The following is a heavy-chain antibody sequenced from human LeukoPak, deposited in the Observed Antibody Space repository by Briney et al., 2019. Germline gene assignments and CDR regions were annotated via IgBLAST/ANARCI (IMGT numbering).Heavy chain of an antibody. V-gene: IGHV1-69*05. CDR1: GGTFSSYA. J-gene: IGHJ6*03. D-gene: IGHD5-24*01. CDR3: ARAHVEMATTGVYYYYMDV. Sequence: SVKVSCKASGGTFSSYAISWVRQAPGQGLEWMGGIIPIFGTANYAQKFQGRVTITTDESTSTAYMELSSLRSEDTAVYNCARAHVEMATTGVYYYYMDVWGKGTTVTVSS. CDR2: IIPIFGTA.